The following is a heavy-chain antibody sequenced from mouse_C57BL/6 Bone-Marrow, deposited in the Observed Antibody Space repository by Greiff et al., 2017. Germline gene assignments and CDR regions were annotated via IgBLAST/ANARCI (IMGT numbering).Heavy chain of an antibody. D-gene: IGHD1-3*01. CDR1: GFNIKDDY. CDR3: TTHRITTSDY. V-gene: IGHV14-4*01. CDR2: IDPENGDT. Sequence: EVQLVESGAELVRPGASVKLSCTASGFNIKDDYMHWVKQTPEQGLEWIGWIDPENGDTEYASKFQGKATITADTSSNTAYLPLRSLTSEDTAVYYCTTHRITTSDYWGQGTTLTVSS. J-gene: IGHJ2*01.